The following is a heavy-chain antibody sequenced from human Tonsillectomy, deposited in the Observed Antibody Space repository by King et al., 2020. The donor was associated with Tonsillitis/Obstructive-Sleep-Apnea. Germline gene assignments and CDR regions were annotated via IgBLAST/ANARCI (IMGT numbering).Heavy chain of an antibody. Sequence: QLVQSGAEVKKPGESLRISCKGSGYSFTSYWISWVRQMPGKGLEWMGRIDPSDSYTNYSPSFQGHVTISADKSISTAYLQWSSLKASDTAMYYCAMGLGGSGWYSPFDYWGQGTLVTVSS. V-gene: IGHV5-10-1*01. D-gene: IGHD6-19*01. J-gene: IGHJ4*02. CDR2: IDPSDSYT. CDR3: AMGLGGSGWYSPFDY. CDR1: GYSFTSYW.